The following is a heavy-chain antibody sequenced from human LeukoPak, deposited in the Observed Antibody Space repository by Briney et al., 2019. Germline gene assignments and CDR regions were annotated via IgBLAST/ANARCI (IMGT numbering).Heavy chain of an antibody. CDR3: ARGRYCSGGSCYYNP. CDR1: GGSFSSYY. CDR2: INHSGST. J-gene: IGHJ5*02. D-gene: IGHD2-15*01. V-gene: IGHV4-34*01. Sequence: SETLSLTCAVYGGSFSSYYWSWIRQPPGKGLEWIGEINHSGSTTYNPSLKSRVTISVDTSKNQFSLKLSSVTAADTAVYYCARGRYCSGGSCYYNPWGQGTLVTVSS.